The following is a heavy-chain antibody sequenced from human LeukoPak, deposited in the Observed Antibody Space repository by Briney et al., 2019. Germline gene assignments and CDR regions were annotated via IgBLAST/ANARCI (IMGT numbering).Heavy chain of an antibody. CDR3: ARDTSAAYCSGGSCRGWYFYYYYYMDV. CDR1: GFTFSSYW. V-gene: IGHV3-7*01. Sequence: PGGSLRLSCAASGFTFSSYWMSWVRQAPGKGLEWVANIKQDGSDKFYVDSVKGRFTISRDNAKNSLYLQMNSLRAEDTAVYYCARDTSAAYCSGGSCRGWYFYYYYYMDVWGEGTTVTVSS. CDR2: IKQDGSDK. J-gene: IGHJ6*03. D-gene: IGHD2-15*01.